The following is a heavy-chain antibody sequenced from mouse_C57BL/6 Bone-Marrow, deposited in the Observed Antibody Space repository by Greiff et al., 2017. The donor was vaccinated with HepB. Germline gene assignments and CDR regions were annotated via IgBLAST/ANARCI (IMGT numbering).Heavy chain of an antibody. Sequence: EVQLQQSGPELVKPGASVKISCKASGYSFTGYYMNWVKQSPEKSLEWIGEINPSTGGTTYNQKFKAKATLTVDKSSSTAYMQLKSLTSEDSAVYYCARNYGSRRGYFDVWGTGTTVTVSS. D-gene: IGHD1-1*01. CDR2: INPSTGGT. V-gene: IGHV1-42*01. J-gene: IGHJ1*03. CDR1: GYSFTGYY. CDR3: ARNYGSRRGYFDV.